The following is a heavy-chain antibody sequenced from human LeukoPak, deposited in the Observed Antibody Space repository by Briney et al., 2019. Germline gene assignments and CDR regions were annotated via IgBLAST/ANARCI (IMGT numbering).Heavy chain of an antibody. J-gene: IGHJ4*02. CDR1: GFTVSSNY. V-gene: IGHV3-66*01. CDR3: ARESGSYYVADY. CDR2: IYSGGST. Sequence: GGSLRLSGAASGFTVSSNYMSWVRQAPGKGLEWVSVIYSGGSTYYADSVKGRFTISRDNSKNTLYLQMNSLRAEDTAVYYCARESGSYYVADYWGQGTLVTVSS. D-gene: IGHD1-26*01.